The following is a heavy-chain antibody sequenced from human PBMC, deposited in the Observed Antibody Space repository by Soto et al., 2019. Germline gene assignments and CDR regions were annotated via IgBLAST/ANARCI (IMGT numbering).Heavy chain of an antibody. J-gene: IGHJ6*02. Sequence: GGSLRLSCAASGFTVSSNYMSWVRQAPGKGLEWVSAIYSGGSTYYADSVKGRFTISRDNSKNTLYLQMNSLRAEDTAVYYCARDCRFCPYGMDVWGQGTTVTVSS. CDR3: ARDCRFCPYGMDV. CDR1: GFTVSSNY. D-gene: IGHD2-15*01. V-gene: IGHV3-53*01. CDR2: IYSGGST.